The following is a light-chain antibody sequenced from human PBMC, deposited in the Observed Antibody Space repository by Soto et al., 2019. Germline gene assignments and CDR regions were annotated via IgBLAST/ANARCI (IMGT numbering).Light chain of an antibody. Sequence: LTQPRSVSGSPGQSVTISCTGTSSDVGGYNYVSWYQQHPGKAPKLMIYDVSKRPSGVPDRFSGSKSGNTASLTISGLQADDEADYYCCSYAGSYTLYVFGPGTKVTV. CDR3: CSYAGSYTLYV. CDR1: SSDVGGYNY. J-gene: IGLJ1*01. CDR2: DVS. V-gene: IGLV2-11*01.